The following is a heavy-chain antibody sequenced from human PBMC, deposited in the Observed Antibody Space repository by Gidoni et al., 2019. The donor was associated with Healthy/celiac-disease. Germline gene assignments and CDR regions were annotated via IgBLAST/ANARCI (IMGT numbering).Heavy chain of an antibody. V-gene: IGHV4-39*01. CDR2: IYYSGST. CDR3: ASFYCSGGSCYTFDY. CDR1: GGSISSSSYY. Sequence: QLQLQESGPGLLKPSETLSLTCTVSGGSISSSSYYWGWIRQPPGKGLEWIGSIYYSGSTYYNPSLKSRVTISVDTSKNQFSLKLSSVTAADTAVYYCASFYCSGGSCYTFDYWGQGTLVTVSS. J-gene: IGHJ4*02. D-gene: IGHD2-15*01.